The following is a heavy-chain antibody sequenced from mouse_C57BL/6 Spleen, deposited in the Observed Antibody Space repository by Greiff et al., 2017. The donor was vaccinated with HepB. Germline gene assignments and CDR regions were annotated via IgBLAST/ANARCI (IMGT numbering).Heavy chain of an antibody. CDR2: ISSGSSTI. Sequence: EVKLMESGGGLVKPGGSLKLSCAASGSTFSDYGMHWVRQAPEKGLEWVAYISSGSSTIYYADTVKGRFTISRDNAKNTLFLQMTSLRSEDTAMYYCAIGGYYFDYWGQGTTLTVSS. CDR1: GSTFSDYG. D-gene: IGHD3-3*01. J-gene: IGHJ2*01. V-gene: IGHV5-17*01. CDR3: AIGGYYFDY.